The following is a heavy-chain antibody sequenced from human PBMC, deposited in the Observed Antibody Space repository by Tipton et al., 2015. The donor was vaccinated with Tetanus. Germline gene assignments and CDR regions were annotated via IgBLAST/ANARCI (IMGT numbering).Heavy chain of an antibody. V-gene: IGHV3-21*01. CDR2: ISSTSRYI. D-gene: IGHD6-25*01. J-gene: IGHJ4*02. CDR1: GFTFSTTK. Sequence: SLRLSCGVSGFTFSTTKMNWVRQAPGRGLEWVSSISSTSRYINYADSLEGRFTISRDNAKNSPSLQMNSLRTDDTAVYYCVSGSALGNWGQGTLVTVSS. CDR3: VSGSALGN.